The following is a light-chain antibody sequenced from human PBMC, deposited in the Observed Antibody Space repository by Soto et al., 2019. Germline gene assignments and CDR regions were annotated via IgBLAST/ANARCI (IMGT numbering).Light chain of an antibody. V-gene: IGKV1-33*01. CDR2: GAS. CDR3: QQYDKIILS. CDR1: QYVGNY. J-gene: IGKJ4*01. Sequence: IRLTQSPTSLIASVGDRVTITCQASQYVGNYLNWYQQKPGEPPRLLISGASNLEPGVPARFSGIGSGADFTFIISDLQPEDVATYFCQQYDKIILSFGGGTKV.